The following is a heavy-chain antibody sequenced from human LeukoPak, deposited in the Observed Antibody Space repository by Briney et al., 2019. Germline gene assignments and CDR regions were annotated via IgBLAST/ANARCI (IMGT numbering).Heavy chain of an antibody. CDR3: ASERGAAMVY. V-gene: IGHV4-59*02. CDR1: GGSVTSYY. D-gene: IGHD5-18*01. J-gene: IGHJ4*02. Sequence: SETLSLTCTVSGGSVTSYYWSWIRQPPGKGLEWIGYIYNTGSTNSNPSLKSRVTISVDTSKNQFSLKLSSVTAADTALYYCASERGAAMVYWGQGTLVTVSS. CDR2: IYNTGST.